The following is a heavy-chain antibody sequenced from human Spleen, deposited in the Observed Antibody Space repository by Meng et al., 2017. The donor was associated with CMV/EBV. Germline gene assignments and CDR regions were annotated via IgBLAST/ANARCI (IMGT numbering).Heavy chain of an antibody. Sequence: ASVKVSCKASGYTFTGYYIHWVRQAPGHGLEWMGWINPNSGGTNYAQKFQGRVTMTRDTSISTAYMELSRLRSDDTAVYYCARIPLFGVVIDYWGQGTLVTVSS. V-gene: IGHV1-2*02. CDR3: ARIPLFGVVIDY. CDR2: INPNSGGT. CDR1: GYTFTGYY. D-gene: IGHD3-3*01. J-gene: IGHJ4*02.